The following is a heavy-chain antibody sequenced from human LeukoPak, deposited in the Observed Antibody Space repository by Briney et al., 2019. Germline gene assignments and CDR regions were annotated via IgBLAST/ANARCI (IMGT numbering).Heavy chain of an antibody. CDR3: AKDPGYQVVYCFDY. J-gene: IGHJ4*02. CDR2: ISGSGGST. CDR1: GFTFSSYS. D-gene: IGHD2-2*01. V-gene: IGHV3-23*01. Sequence: GGSLRLSCAASGFTFSSYSMSWVRQAPGKGLEWVSGISGSGGSTDYADSVKGRFTISRDNSKNALYLQMNSLRVEDTAVYYCAKDPGYQVVYCFDYWGQGTLVTVSS.